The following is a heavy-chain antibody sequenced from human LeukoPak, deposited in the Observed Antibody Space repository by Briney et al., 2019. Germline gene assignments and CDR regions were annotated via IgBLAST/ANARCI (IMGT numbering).Heavy chain of an antibody. D-gene: IGHD3-3*01. CDR1: GGSISSYY. J-gene: IGHJ6*03. CDR3: AREAEWFYYYMDV. Sequence: SETLSLTCTVSGGSISSYYWSWIRQPPGKGLEWIGYIYYSGSTNYNPSLKSRVTISVDTSKNQFSLKLSSVTAADTAVYYCAREAEWFYYYMDVWGKGTTVTVSS. CDR2: IYYSGST. V-gene: IGHV4-59*01.